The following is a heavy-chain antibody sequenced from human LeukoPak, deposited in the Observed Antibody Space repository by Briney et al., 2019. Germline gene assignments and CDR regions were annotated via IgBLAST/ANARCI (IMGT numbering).Heavy chain of an antibody. CDR2: VYSGGTT. D-gene: IGHD5-12*01. V-gene: IGHV3-66*01. J-gene: IGHJ4*02. Sequence: GGSLRLSCAASGFIVTNNYMSWVRQAPGKGLEWVSIVYSGGTTDYADSVKGRFTISRDDSKNTVYLQMNSLRAEDTAVYYCASGQQDDWLRVAYPPMFDYWGQGILVTVSS. CDR3: ASGQQDDWLRVAYPPMFDY. CDR1: GFIVTNNY.